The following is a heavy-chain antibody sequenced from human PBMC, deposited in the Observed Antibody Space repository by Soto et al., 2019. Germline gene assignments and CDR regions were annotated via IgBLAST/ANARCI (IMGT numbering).Heavy chain of an antibody. CDR3: ARIAPGPGMDV. J-gene: IGHJ6*02. V-gene: IGHV3-13*01. Sequence: GGSLRLSCAASGLTFSSYDMHWVRQATGKGLEWVSAIGTAGDTYYPGSVKGRFTISRENAKNSLYLQMNSLGAEDTAVYYCARIAPGPGMDVWGQGTTVTVSS. D-gene: IGHD6-13*01. CDR1: GLTFSSYD. CDR2: IGTAGDT.